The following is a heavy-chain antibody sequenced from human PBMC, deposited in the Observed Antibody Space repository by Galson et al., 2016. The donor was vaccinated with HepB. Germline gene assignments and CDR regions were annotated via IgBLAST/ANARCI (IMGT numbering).Heavy chain of an antibody. J-gene: IGHJ6*02. Sequence: SLRLSCAASGFTLSTYAMHWVRQAPGKGLDWVAVISYDGNNKYYADSVKGRFTISRDNSKNTLYLQMNSLRAEDTAVDYCARDPWDCSGGTCYAIYYYYGMDVWGQGTTVTVAS. CDR2: ISYDGNNK. CDR3: ARDPWDCSGGTCYAIYYYYGMDV. V-gene: IGHV3-30-3*01. D-gene: IGHD2-15*01. CDR1: GFTLSTYA.